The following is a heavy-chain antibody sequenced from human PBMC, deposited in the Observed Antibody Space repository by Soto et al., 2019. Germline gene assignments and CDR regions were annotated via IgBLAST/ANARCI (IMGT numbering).Heavy chain of an antibody. CDR1: GFTFSSYA. Sequence: RLSCAASGFTFSSYAMTWFRQLPGMGLEWVSTTSIGGNTDFAESVRGRLSVSRDNSKNTLYLQMTNLRAEDAAIYFCAKDLRPGLVVPTKSGFDPWGQGTRVTVSS. V-gene: IGHV3-23*01. D-gene: IGHD3-10*01. J-gene: IGHJ5*02. CDR3: AKDLRPGLVVPTKSGFDP. CDR2: TSIGGNT.